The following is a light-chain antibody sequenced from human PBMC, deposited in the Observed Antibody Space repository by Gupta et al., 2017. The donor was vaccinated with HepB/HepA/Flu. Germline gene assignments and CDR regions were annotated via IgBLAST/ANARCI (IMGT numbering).Light chain of an antibody. CDR3: EQCRSLPKT. J-gene: IGKJ1*01. CDR2: FSS. CDR1: QKIGSS. Sequence: VVLTQSPAFQSVTPKEKVTITSRASQKIGSSLNWYQQKPEQSPKLLIKFSSHYRAGVPSRFSGSGSGTDCTLTINGLKAEDVAAYNCEQCRSLPKTFGPGTKVEIK. V-gene: IGKV6D-21*02.